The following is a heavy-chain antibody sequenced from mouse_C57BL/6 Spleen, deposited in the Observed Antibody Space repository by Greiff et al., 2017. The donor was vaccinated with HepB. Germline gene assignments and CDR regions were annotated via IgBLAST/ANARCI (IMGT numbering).Heavy chain of an antibody. CDR1: GYTFTDHT. CDR2: IYPRDGST. Sequence: VQLQQSDAELVKPGASVKISCKVSGYTFTDHTIHWLKQRPEQSLEWIGYIYPRDGSTKYNEKFKGKSTLTSDKSSSTAYMQLNSLTSADSAVYFCARGERFYYFDYWGQGTTLTVSS. V-gene: IGHV1-78*01. J-gene: IGHJ2*01. CDR3: ARGERFYYFDY.